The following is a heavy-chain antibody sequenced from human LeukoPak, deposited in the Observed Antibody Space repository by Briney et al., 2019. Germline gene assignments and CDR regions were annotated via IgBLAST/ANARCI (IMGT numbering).Heavy chain of an antibody. CDR3: ARDNCSGGSCYSDY. CDR2: INPSGGST. D-gene: IGHD2-15*01. CDR1: GYTFTSYG. V-gene: IGHV1-46*01. J-gene: IGHJ4*02. Sequence: ASVKVSCKASGYTFTSYGISWVRQAPGQGLEWMGIINPSGGSTSYAQKFQGRVTMTRDTSTSTVYMELSSLRSEDTAVYYCARDNCSGGSCYSDYWGQGTLVTVSS.